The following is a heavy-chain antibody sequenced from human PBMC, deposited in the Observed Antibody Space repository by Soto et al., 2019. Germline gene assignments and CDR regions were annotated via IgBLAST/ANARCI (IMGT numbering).Heavy chain of an antibody. Sequence: SETLSLTCAVSGGSISSSNWWSWVRQPPGKGLEWIGEIYHSGSTNYNPSLKSRVTISVDKSKNQFSLKLSSVTAADTAVYYCARQDAAATSYAMDVWGQGTTVTVSS. D-gene: IGHD2-15*01. CDR2: IYHSGST. V-gene: IGHV4-4*02. CDR1: GGSISSSNW. CDR3: ARQDAAATSYAMDV. J-gene: IGHJ6*02.